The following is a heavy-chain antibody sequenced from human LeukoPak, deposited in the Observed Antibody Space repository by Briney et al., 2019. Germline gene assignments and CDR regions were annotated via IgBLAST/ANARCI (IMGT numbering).Heavy chain of an antibody. CDR3: ARDGRVGATRLNI. D-gene: IGHD1-26*01. CDR2: IYSDDST. CDR1: GLTVSSNY. V-gene: IGHV3-66*02. J-gene: IGHJ3*02. Sequence: GGSLRLSCAACGLTVSSNYMSWVRQAPGKGLEWVSVIYSDDSTYYADSVRGRFTISRDNSKNTLYLQMNSLRAEDTAVYYCARDGRVGATRLNIWGQGTMVTVSS.